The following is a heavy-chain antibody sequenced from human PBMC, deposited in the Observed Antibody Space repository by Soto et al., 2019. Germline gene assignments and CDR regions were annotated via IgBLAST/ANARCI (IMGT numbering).Heavy chain of an antibody. D-gene: IGHD6-19*01. Sequence: ASVKVSCKASGYTFTSYGISWVRQAPGQGLEWMGWISAYNGNTNYAQKLQGRVTMTTDTSTSTAYMELRSLRSDDTAVYYCARGEQWLVRPYWFDPWGQGTLVTVSS. CDR1: GYTFTSYG. J-gene: IGHJ5*02. V-gene: IGHV1-18*01. CDR3: ARGEQWLVRPYWFDP. CDR2: ISAYNGNT.